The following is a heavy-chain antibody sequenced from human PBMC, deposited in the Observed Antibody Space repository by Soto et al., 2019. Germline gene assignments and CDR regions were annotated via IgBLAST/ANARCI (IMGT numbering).Heavy chain of an antibody. J-gene: IGHJ5*02. CDR1: GGTSRSSSCC. Sequence: PSEIMPVTYTVAGGTSRSSSCCRGRLQKPPGKGLEWIGTIYYSGSTYYNPSLKSRVTISRDNSKNTLFLQMNSLRAEDTAVYYCAKDALRSPTNWFDPRGLGTLDTGSS. CDR2: IYYSGST. D-gene: IGHD4-17*01. V-gene: IGHV4-39*02. CDR3: AKDALRSPTNWFDP.